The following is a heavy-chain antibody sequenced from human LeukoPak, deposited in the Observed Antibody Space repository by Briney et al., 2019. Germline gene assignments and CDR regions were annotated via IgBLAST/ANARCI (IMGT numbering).Heavy chain of an antibody. J-gene: IGHJ3*02. D-gene: IGHD1-26*01. Sequence: GGSLRLSCAASGFTFDDYGMNWVRQAPGKGLVWVSSINWNGGRTGYVDSVKGRFTVSRDNAKNSLYLQMNSLRAEDTALYYCARDGTSDAFDIWGQGTMVTVSS. CDR3: ARDGTSDAFDI. CDR2: INWNGGRT. V-gene: IGHV3-20*04. CDR1: GFTFDDYG.